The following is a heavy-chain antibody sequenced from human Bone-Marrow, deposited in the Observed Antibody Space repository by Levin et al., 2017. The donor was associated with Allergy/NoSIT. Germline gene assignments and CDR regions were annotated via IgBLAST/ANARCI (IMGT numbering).Heavy chain of an antibody. CDR3: ARGGRWLDF. Sequence: LSLTCAASGFTFHTYWMTWVRQAPGKGLEWVANIKYGVSEINYVDSVKGRFTISRDDGKNLLYMQMNSLRGEDTAVYYCARGGRWLDFWGQGTLVTVSS. V-gene: IGHV3-7*01. D-gene: IGHD1-14*01. CDR1: GFTFHTYW. J-gene: IGHJ4*02. CDR2: IKYGVSEI.